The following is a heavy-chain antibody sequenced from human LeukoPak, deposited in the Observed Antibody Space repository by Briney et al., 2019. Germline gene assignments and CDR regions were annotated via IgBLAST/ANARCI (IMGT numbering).Heavy chain of an antibody. CDR3: ASGAQTSSAYYYYYYYMDV. D-gene: IGHD4/OR15-4a*01. J-gene: IGHJ6*03. CDR1: GGSISSDY. CDR2: IYYSGST. Sequence: SETLSLTCTVSGGSISSDYWSWIRQPSGKGLEWIWYIYYSGSTNYNPSLKSRVTISVDTSKNQFSLKLSSVTAADTAVYYCASGAQTSSAYYYYYYYMDVWGKGTTVTVSS. V-gene: IGHV4-59*01.